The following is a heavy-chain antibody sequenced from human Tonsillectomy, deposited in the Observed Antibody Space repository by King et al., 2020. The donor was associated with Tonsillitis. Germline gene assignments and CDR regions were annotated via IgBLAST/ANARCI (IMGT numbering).Heavy chain of an antibody. V-gene: IGHV3-7*04. CDR2: IKQDGSEK. J-gene: IGHJ6*03. Sequence: VQLVESGGGLVRPGGSLRLSCAASGFTFSYYWMSWVRQAPGKGLEWVANIKQDGSEKYYADSLKGRFTISRDNAKNSLYLQMNSLRAEDTAVYYCARNSSDPKFYYYYYMDVWGKGTTVTVSS. CDR3: ARNSSDPKFYYYYYMDV. CDR1: GFTFSYYW. D-gene: IGHD3-22*01.